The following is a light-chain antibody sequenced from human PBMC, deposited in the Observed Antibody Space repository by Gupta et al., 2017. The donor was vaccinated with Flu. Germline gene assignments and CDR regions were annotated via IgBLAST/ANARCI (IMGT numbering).Light chain of an antibody. CDR1: TRDVGGYNY. CDR3: SSFTSSGTLVL. Sequence: QSALTQPASVSGSPGQSITISCTGTTRDVGGYNYVSWYQQHPGKAPKLVIYEVSNRRSGVSNRFSGAKSGNTASLTIAGLQAEDEADYYCSSFTSSGTLVLFGGGTKLTVL. CDR2: EVS. V-gene: IGLV2-14*01. J-gene: IGLJ2*01.